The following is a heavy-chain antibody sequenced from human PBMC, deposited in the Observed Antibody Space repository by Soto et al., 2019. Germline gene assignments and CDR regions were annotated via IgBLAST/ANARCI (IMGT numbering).Heavy chain of an antibody. Sequence: QEQLVQSGAEVKKPGSSVKVSCKASGGTFSSHTFSWVRQAPGQGLEWMGRIIPALGTATYAQKFQGRVTITADESATTVFMELNSLRSEDTAVYYCARPVFGDYWYFDLWGRGTLVTVSS. CDR2: IIPALGTA. V-gene: IGHV1-69*08. CDR3: ARPVFGDYWYFDL. CDR1: GGTFSSHT. J-gene: IGHJ2*01. D-gene: IGHD4-17*01.